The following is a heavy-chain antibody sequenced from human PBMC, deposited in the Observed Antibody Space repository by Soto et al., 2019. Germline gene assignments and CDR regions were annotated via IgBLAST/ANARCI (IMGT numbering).Heavy chain of an antibody. CDR1: GGTFSSYA. Sequence: SVKVSCKASGGTFSSYAISWVRQAPGQGLEWMGGIIPIFGTANYAQKFQGRVTITADESTSTAYMELSSLRSEDTAVYYCAGELAVAASGSYGMDVWGEGTPVTVSS. D-gene: IGHD6-19*01. V-gene: IGHV1-69*13. CDR3: AGELAVAASGSYGMDV. J-gene: IGHJ6*04. CDR2: IIPIFGTA.